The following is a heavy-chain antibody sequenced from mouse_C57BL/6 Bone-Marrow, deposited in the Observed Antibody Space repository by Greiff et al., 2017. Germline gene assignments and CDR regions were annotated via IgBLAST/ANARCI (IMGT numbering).Heavy chain of an antibody. CDR1: GYTFTSYW. CDR3: ARGGRNRYFDV. D-gene: IGHD3-3*01. V-gene: IGHV1-64*01. CDR2: IHPNSGST. J-gene: IGHJ1*03. Sequence: QVQLKQPGAELVKPGASVKLSCKASGYTFTSYWMHWVKQRPGQGLEWIGMIHPNSGSTNYNEKFKSKATLTVDKSSSTAYMQLSSLTSEDSAVYYCARGGRNRYFDVWAQGPRSPSPQ.